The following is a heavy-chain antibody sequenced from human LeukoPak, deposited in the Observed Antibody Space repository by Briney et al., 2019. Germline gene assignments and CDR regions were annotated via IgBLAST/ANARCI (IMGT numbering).Heavy chain of an antibody. Sequence: GGSLRLSCAASGFTFSSYAMHWVRQAPGKGLEWVAVISYDGSNKYYADSVKGRFTISRDNSKNTLYLQMNSLRAEDTAVYYCARAPVAVILTRQDYYGMDVWGQGTTVTVSS. D-gene: IGHD3-22*01. J-gene: IGHJ6*02. CDR3: ARAPVAVILTRQDYYGMDV. CDR1: GFTFSSYA. CDR2: ISYDGSNK. V-gene: IGHV3-30*04.